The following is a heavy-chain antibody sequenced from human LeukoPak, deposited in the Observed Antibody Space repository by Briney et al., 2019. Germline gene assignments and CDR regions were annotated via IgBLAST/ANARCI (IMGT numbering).Heavy chain of an antibody. CDR1: GFTFSSYS. V-gene: IGHV3-21*01. CDR3: ARDKTEQWLVLEAFDI. D-gene: IGHD6-19*01. J-gene: IGHJ3*02. Sequence: GGSLRLSCAASGFTFSSYSMNWVRQTPGKGLEWVSSISATSSYIYYADSARGRFTISRDNAKNSLYLQMNSLRAEDTAVYYCARDKTEQWLVLEAFDIWGQGTVVAVSS. CDR2: ISATSSYI.